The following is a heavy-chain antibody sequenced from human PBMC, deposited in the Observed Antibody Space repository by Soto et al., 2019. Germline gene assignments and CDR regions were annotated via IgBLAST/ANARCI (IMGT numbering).Heavy chain of an antibody. Sequence: QVQLQESGPGLVKASETLSLTCTVSGDSVNNYYWCWVRQAPGKGLEWIAYVYHSGSANNSSSLTSRVTISIDTARNQFFLKLTSVTAADTAVDYCAREGTCCSVEWCLRYFDVWGRGTLVTVSS. CDR3: AREGTCCSVEWCLRYFDV. CDR2: VYHSGSA. J-gene: IGHJ2*01. CDR1: GDSVNNYY. D-gene: IGHD2-15*01. V-gene: IGHV4-59*02.